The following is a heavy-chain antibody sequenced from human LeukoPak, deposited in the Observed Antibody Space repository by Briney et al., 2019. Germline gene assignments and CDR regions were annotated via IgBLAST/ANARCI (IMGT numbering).Heavy chain of an antibody. V-gene: IGHV4-34*01. D-gene: IGHD1-26*01. CDR3: ARGTSGANWFDP. CDR1: GGPFSGYY. CDR2: INHSGST. J-gene: IGHJ5*02. Sequence: SETLSLTCAVYGGPFSGYYWSWIRQPPGKGLEWIGEINHSGSTNYNPSLKSRVTISVDTSKNQFSLKLSSVTAADAAVYYCARGTSGANWFDPWGQGTLVTVSS.